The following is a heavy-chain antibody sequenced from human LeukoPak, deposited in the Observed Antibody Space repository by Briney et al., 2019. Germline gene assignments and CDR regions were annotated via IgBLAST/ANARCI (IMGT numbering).Heavy chain of an antibody. V-gene: IGHV1-2*02. CDR2: INPNSGGT. J-gene: IGHJ4*02. Sequence: ASVKVSCKASGYTFTGYYMHWVRQAPGQGLEWMGWINPNSGGTNYAQKFQGRVTMTRDKSISTAYMELSRLRSDDTAVYYCARSSKGTAAAGSSYWGQGTLVTVSS. D-gene: IGHD6-13*01. CDR3: ARSSKGTAAAGSSY. CDR1: GYTFTGYY.